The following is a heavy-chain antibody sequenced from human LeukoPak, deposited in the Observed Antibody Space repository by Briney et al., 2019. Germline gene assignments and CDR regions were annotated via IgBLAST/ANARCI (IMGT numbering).Heavy chain of an antibody. Sequence: SETLSLTCTVSAGSMNNYYWSWIRQPAGKGLEWIGRIYPSGNTYYNPSLKSRVTMSVDTSKNQFSLRLRSVTAADTALYYCARDYKYYDSGSYYDYWGQGTLVTVSS. D-gene: IGHD3-10*01. CDR2: IYPSGNT. CDR1: AGSMNNYY. J-gene: IGHJ4*02. V-gene: IGHV4-4*07. CDR3: ARDYKYYDSGSYYDY.